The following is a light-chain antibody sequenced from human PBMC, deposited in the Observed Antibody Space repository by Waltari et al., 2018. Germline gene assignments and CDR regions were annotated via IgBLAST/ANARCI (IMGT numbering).Light chain of an antibody. CDR1: QSLLYSNGNVY. CDR3: LQVPFT. CDR2: QVS. V-gene: IGKV2-30*01. Sequence: GVLTQSPLSLAVTLGQPASISCKSSQSLLYSNGNVYLDWYLQRPGQSPRRLIYQVSKRDSGVPDRFSGSGSDTDFTLRISRVEADDVGTYYCLQVPFTFGPGTKM. J-gene: IGKJ3*01.